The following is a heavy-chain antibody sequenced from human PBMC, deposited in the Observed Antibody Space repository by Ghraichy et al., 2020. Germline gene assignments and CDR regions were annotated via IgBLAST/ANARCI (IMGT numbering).Heavy chain of an antibody. V-gene: IGHV3-21*01. D-gene: IGHD2-2*01. CDR3: ARVQDIVVIPTVHGMDV. CDR1: GFTFGNYN. CDR2: ISGSGSFI. Sequence: GGSLRLSCAASGFTFGNYNMDWVRQAPGKGLEWVSSISGSGSFIYYADSVKGRFTISRDNARSSLYLQMISLRAGDTAVYYCARVQDIVVIPTVHGMDVWGQGTTVTVSS. J-gene: IGHJ6*02.